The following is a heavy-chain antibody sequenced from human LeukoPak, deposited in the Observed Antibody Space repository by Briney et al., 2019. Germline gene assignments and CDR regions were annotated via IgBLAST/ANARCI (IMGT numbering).Heavy chain of an antibody. J-gene: IGHJ4*02. CDR1: GFTFSNKY. CDR3: AKPARTDYADY. V-gene: IGHV3-23*01. CDR2: ISGSGGST. Sequence: PGGSLRLSCAASGFTFSNKYMTWVRQAPGKGLEWVSSISGSGGSTYYADSVKGRFTISRDNSKNTLYLQMNSLRAEDTAVYYCAKPARTDYADYWGQGTLVTVSS. D-gene: IGHD1-14*01.